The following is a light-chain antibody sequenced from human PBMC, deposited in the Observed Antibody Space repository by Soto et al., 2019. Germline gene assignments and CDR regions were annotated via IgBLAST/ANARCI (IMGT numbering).Light chain of an antibody. J-gene: IGLJ1*01. Sequence: QSALTQPRSVSGSPGQSVTISCTGSSSDVGGYNYVSWYQHHPGKAPKLMIYDVSKRPTGVPDRFSGSKSGNTASLTISGLQAEDEAAYYCCSYAAASTYVLANGTKVTVL. CDR3: CSYAAASTYV. CDR2: DVS. CDR1: SSDVGGYNY. V-gene: IGLV2-11*01.